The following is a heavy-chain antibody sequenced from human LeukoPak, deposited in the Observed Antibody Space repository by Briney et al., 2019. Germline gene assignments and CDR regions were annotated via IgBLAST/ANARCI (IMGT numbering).Heavy chain of an antibody. J-gene: IGHJ4*02. D-gene: IGHD4-17*01. CDR1: GGSISSYY. V-gene: IGHV4-59*12. CDR2: IYHSGST. Sequence: SETLSLTCTVSGGSISSYYWSWIRQPPGKGLEWIGYIYHSGSTYYNPSLKSRVTISVDRSKNQFSLKLSSVTAADTAVYYCARALGKDYGPYFDYWDQGTLVTVSS. CDR3: ARALGKDYGPYFDY.